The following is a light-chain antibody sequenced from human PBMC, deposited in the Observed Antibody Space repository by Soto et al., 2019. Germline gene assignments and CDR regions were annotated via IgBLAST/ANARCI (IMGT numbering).Light chain of an antibody. Sequence: DIQMTQSPSSLSASVGDRITITCQASQDITDRLNWHQQKPGKSTKLLIYAASYLETGVTSEFCGNGSGTHFSFTISSLRPEDIATYYCQQYHNLPITFGQGTRLEIK. CDR1: QDITDR. J-gene: IGKJ5*01. CDR3: QQYHNLPIT. V-gene: IGKV1-33*01. CDR2: AAS.